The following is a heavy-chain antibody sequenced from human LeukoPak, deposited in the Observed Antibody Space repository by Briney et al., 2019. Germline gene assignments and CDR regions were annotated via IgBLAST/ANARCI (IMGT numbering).Heavy chain of an antibody. CDR1: GFTFSSYG. V-gene: IGHV3-30*03. CDR2: ISYDGSNK. D-gene: IGHD2/OR15-2a*01. CDR3: ARISGLGAREYLDH. J-gene: IGHJ4*02. Sequence: GGSLRLSCAASGFTFSSYGMHWVRQAPGKGLEWVAVISYDGSNKYYADSVKGRFTISRDNAKNSVYMQMNSLRDEDTAVYYCARISGLGAREYLDHWGQGTLVTVSS.